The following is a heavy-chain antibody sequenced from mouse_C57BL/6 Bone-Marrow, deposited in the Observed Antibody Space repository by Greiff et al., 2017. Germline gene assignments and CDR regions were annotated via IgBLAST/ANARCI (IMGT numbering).Heavy chain of an antibody. J-gene: IGHJ1*03. CDR2: ISDGGSYT. CDR1: GFTFSSYA. D-gene: IGHD1-1*01. CDR3: AREHYGSSPDV. Sequence: EVKLMESGGGLVKPGGSLKLSCAASGFTFSSYAMSWVRQTPEKRLEWVATISDGGSYTYYPDNVKGRFTISRDNAKNNLYLQMSHLKSEDTAMYYCAREHYGSSPDVWGTGTTVTVSP. V-gene: IGHV5-4*01.